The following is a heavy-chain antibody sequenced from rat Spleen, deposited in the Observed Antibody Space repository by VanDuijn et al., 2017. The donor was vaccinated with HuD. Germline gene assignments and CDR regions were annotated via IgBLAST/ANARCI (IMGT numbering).Heavy chain of an antibody. J-gene: IGHJ4*01. CDR2: ITNTGGST. CDR3: TRRGITLTSGVLDA. Sequence: EVQLVESGGGLVQPGRSLKLSCVASGFTFNNYWMTWIRQAPGKGLEWVASITNTGGSTYYPDSVKGRFTISRDNAKSTLYLQMDSLRSEDTATYYCTRRGITLTSGVLDAWGQGASVTVSS. V-gene: IGHV5-31*01. CDR1: GFTFNNYW. D-gene: IGHD1-1*01.